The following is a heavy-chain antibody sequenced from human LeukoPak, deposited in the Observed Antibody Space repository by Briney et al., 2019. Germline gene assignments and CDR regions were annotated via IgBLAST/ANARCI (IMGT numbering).Heavy chain of an antibody. Sequence: GGSLRLSCGASGFTFGGYAMSWVRQVPGKGLEWVSTIRGSGDTTYYADSVKGRCTISRDNSKNTLYLQMNSLRAEDTAVYYCARGMYANSGYLELDYWGQGTLVTVSS. J-gene: IGHJ4*02. CDR2: IRGSGDTT. D-gene: IGHD3-22*01. CDR3: ARGMYANSGYLELDY. V-gene: IGHV3-23*01. CDR1: GFTFGGYA.